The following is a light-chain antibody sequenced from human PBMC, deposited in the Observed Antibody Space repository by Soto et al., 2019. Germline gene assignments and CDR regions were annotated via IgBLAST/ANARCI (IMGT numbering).Light chain of an antibody. Sequence: QAVVTQPPSVSGAPGQRVTISCTGSSSNIGAGYDVHWYQQLPGTAPKLLIYGNSNRPSGVPDRFSGSKSVTSASLSITGLEVEDEADYYCQSNDSSLSGYVFGTGTKVTVL. CDR3: QSNDSSLSGYV. J-gene: IGLJ1*01. V-gene: IGLV1-40*01. CDR2: GNS. CDR1: SSNIGAGYD.